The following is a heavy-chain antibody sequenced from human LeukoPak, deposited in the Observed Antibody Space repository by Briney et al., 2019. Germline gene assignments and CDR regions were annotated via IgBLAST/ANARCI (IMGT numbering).Heavy chain of an antibody. V-gene: IGHV3-30*18. J-gene: IGHJ4*02. D-gene: IGHD2-15*01. CDR2: ISYDGGNK. Sequence: GGSLRLSCAASGFTFSTYGMHWVRQAPGKGLEWVAVISYDGGNKYYTDSVKGRFTISRDNSKNTLYLQMNSLRTEDTAVYYCAKSDLGHRSRQVGHFDYWGQGTLVTVSS. CDR3: AKSDLGHRSRQVGHFDY. CDR1: GFTFSTYG.